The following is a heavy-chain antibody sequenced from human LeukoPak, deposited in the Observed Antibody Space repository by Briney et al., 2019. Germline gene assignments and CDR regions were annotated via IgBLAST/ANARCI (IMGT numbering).Heavy chain of an antibody. J-gene: IGHJ4*02. V-gene: IGHV4-34*01. CDR1: GGSFSGYY. CDR3: ARGARNLWFGEPYYFDY. Sequence: SETLSLTCAVYGGSFSGYYWSWIRQPPGKGLEWVGEINHSGSTNYNPSLKSRGTISVDQSQNQFSLKLSSVTAADTAVYYCARGARNLWFGEPYYFDYWGQGTLVTVSS. D-gene: IGHD3-10*01. CDR2: INHSGST.